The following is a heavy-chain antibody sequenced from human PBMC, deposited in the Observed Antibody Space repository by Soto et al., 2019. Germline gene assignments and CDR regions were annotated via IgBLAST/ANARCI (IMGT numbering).Heavy chain of an antibody. Sequence: ASVKVSCKASGYTFTSYGISWVRQAPGQGLEWMGWISAYNGNTNYAQKLQGRVTMTTDTSTSTAYMELRSLRSDDTAVYYCARLEVDYGSGSYYYFDYWGQGTLVTV. CDR1: GYTFTSYG. D-gene: IGHD3-10*01. CDR2: ISAYNGNT. CDR3: ARLEVDYGSGSYYYFDY. J-gene: IGHJ4*02. V-gene: IGHV1-18*01.